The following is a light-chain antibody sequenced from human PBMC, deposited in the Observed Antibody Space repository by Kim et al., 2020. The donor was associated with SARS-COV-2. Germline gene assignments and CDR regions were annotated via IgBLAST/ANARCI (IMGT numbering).Light chain of an antibody. J-gene: IGLJ2*01. V-gene: IGLV3-19*01. Sequence: AQTVRITCQRDGLRTYYAGCYQQKHRRTAILVIYCKNNSPSGSPDRFSGSSTGGTAALTVTGAQAVDEADYYYNSRDTSSGHVVFGGGTQLTVL. CDR2: CKN. CDR3: NSRDTSSGHVV. CDR1: GLRTYY.